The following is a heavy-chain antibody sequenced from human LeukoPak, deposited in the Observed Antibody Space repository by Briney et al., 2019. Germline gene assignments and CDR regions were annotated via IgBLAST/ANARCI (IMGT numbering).Heavy chain of an antibody. V-gene: IGHV3-30-3*01. CDR1: GFTFSSYA. CDR3: AWTGFHY. D-gene: IGHD1-1*01. CDR2: ISYDGSNQ. J-gene: IGHJ4*02. Sequence: GRSLRLSCAASGFTFSSYAMHWVRQAPGKGLEWVAVISYDGSNQYYADSVKGRFTTSRDNSKNTLYLQMSSLRAEDTAVYYCAWTGFHYWGQGTLVTVSS.